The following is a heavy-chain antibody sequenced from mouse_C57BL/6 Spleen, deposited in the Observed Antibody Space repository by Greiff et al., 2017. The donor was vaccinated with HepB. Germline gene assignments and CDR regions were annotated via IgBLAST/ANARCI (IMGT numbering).Heavy chain of an antibody. D-gene: IGHD1-1*01. CDR2: IDPNSGGT. J-gene: IGHJ1*03. V-gene: IGHV1-72*01. CDR3: ASYYGSSLYWYFDV. CDR1: GYTFTSYW. Sequence: VQLQQSGAELVKPGASVKLSCKASGYTFTSYWMHWVKQRPGRGLEWIGRIDPNSGGTKYNEKFKSKATLTVDKPSSTAYMQLSSLTSEDSAVYYCASYYGSSLYWYFDVWGTGTTVTVSS.